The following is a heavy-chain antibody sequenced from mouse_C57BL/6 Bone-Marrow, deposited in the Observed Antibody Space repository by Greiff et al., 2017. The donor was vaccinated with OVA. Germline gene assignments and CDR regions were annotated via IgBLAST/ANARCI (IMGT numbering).Heavy chain of an antibody. CDR2: IGPGSGST. Sequence: VQLQQSGAELVKPGASVKLSCKASGYTFTDYYINWVKQRPGQGLEWIGKIGPGSGSTYYNEKFKGKDTLTADKSSSTAYMQLSSLTSEDSAVYCCARYHNYYYGSSYGYWGRGTTLTVSS. D-gene: IGHD1-1*01. CDR1: GYTFTDYY. J-gene: IGHJ2*01. CDR3: ARYHNYYYGSSYGY. V-gene: IGHV1-77*01.